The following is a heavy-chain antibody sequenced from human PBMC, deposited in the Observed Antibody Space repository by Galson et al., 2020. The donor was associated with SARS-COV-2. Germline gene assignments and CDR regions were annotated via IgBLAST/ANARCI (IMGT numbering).Heavy chain of an antibody. D-gene: IGHD3-10*01. Sequence: GESLKISCAASGFTFSSYAMSWVRQAPGKGLEWVSAIAISGGSTYYADSVKGRFTISRDNSKNTLSLQMNSLRAEDTAVYYCARIISPRGYDYYYMDVWGKGTTVTVSS. J-gene: IGHJ6*03. CDR3: ARIISPRGYDYYYMDV. CDR2: IAISGGST. V-gene: IGHV3-23*01. CDR1: GFTFSSYA.